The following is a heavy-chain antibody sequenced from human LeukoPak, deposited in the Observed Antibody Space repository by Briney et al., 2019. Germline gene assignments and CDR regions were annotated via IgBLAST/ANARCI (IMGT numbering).Heavy chain of an antibody. D-gene: IGHD3-16*01. CDR2: IYTGGTT. CDR1: GFTVSSNS. J-gene: IGHJ4*02. Sequence: GGPLRLSCAASGFTVSSNSMSWVRQAPGKGLVWVSVIYTGGTTYYADSVKGRFTISRDNSKNTLYLQMNSLRAEDTAVYYCARDVAAPGGVYFDYWGQGTLVTVYS. V-gene: IGHV3-66*01. CDR3: ARDVAAPGGVYFDY.